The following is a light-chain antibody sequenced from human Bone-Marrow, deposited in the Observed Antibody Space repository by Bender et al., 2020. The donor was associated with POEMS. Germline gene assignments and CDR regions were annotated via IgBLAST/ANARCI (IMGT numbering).Light chain of an antibody. CDR2: EDN. Sequence: NFMLTQPHSVSESPGKTVTISCTGSSGSIASNYVQWYQQRPGSAPTTVIYEDNQRLSGVPARFSGSVDYSSNSASLTISGLKAEDEADYYCQSYDNHNLVFGGGTKLTVL. CDR3: QSYDNHNLV. CDR1: SGSIASNY. J-gene: IGLJ2*01. V-gene: IGLV6-57*02.